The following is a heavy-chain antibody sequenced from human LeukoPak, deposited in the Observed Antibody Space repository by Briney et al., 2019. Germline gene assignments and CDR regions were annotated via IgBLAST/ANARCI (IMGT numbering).Heavy chain of an antibody. V-gene: IGHV3-30*02. Sequence: PGGSLRLSCAASGFTFSSYGMHWVRQAPSKGLEWVAFIRYDGSNKYYADSVKGRFTISRDNSKNTLYLQMNSLRAEDTAVYYCAKALYYYGSGSYYNRPFDYWGQGTLVTVSS. CDR1: GFTFSSYG. D-gene: IGHD3-10*01. CDR3: AKALYYYGSGSYYNRPFDY. J-gene: IGHJ4*02. CDR2: IRYDGSNK.